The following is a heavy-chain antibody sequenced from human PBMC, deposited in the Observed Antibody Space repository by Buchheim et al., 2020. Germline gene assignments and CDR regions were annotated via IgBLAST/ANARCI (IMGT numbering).Heavy chain of an antibody. V-gene: IGHV3-30*18. CDR2: IWYDGSNK. CDR3: AKDRYSTSRYFDY. Sequence: QVQLVESGGGVVQPGRSLRLSCAASGFTFSSYGMHWVRQAPGKGPEWVAIIWYDGSNKYYADSVKGRFTISRDNSKDTLYLQMNSLRAEDTAVYYCAKDRYSTSRYFDYLGQGTL. J-gene: IGHJ4*02. D-gene: IGHD6-13*01. CDR1: GFTFSSYG.